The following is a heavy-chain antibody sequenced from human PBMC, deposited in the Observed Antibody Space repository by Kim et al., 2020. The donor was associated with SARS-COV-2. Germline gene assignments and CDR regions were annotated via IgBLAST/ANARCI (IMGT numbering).Heavy chain of an antibody. V-gene: IGHV3-23*01. D-gene: IGHD6-19*01. Sequence: GGSLRLSCAASGFTFSSYAMSWVRQAPGKGLEWVSAISGSGGSTYYADSVKGRFTISRDNSKNTLYLQMNSLRAEDTAVYYCAKDVPPGIAVAGTRDAFDIWGQGTMVTVSS. CDR3: AKDVPPGIAVAGTRDAFDI. CDR2: ISGSGGST. CDR1: GFTFSSYA. J-gene: IGHJ3*02.